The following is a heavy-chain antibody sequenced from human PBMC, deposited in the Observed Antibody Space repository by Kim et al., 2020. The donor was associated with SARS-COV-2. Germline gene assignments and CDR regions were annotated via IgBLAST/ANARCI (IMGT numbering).Heavy chain of an antibody. J-gene: IGHJ6*02. V-gene: IGHV3-30*18. CDR1: GFTFSSYG. CDR2: ISYDGSNK. CDR3: AKESGSGSYYAWTYYYYGMDV. Sequence: GGSLRLSCAASGFTFSSYGMHWVRQAPGKGLEWVAVISYDGSNKYYADSVKGRFTISRDNSKNTLYLQMNSLRAEDTAVYYCAKESGSGSYYAWTYYYYGMDVWGQGTTVCVSS. D-gene: IGHD3-10*01.